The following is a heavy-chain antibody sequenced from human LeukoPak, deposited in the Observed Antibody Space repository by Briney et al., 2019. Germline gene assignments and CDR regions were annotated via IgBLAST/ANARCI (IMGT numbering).Heavy chain of an antibody. D-gene: IGHD5-12*01. CDR2: ISSSSSYI. Sequence: GGSLRLSCAASGFTFSSYSMNWVRQAPGKGLEWVSSISSSSSYIYYADSVKGRFTISRDNAKNSLYLQMNSLRAEDTAVYYCARDGYSGYDLRYHYMDVWGKGTTVTVSS. CDR1: GFTFSSYS. J-gene: IGHJ6*03. CDR3: ARDGYSGYDLRYHYMDV. V-gene: IGHV3-21*01.